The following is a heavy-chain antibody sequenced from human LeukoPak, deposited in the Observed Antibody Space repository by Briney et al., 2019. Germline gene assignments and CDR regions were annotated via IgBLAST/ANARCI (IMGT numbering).Heavy chain of an antibody. CDR1: GYTFTSYA. J-gene: IGHJ4*02. Sequence: ASVKVSCKASGYTFTSYAISWVRQAPGQGLEWMGGIIPIFGTTNYAQKFQGRVTITADESTSTAYMELSSLTSEDTAVYYCASCLGGDCYSWGWGQGTLVTVSS. D-gene: IGHD2-21*01. CDR2: IIPIFGTT. V-gene: IGHV1-69*13. CDR3: ASCLGGDCYSWG.